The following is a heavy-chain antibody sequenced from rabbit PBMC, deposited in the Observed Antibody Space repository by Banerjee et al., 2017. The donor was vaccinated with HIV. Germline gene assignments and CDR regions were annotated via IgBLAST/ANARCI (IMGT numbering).Heavy chain of an antibody. CDR3: ARDLSYDDYGYFDL. CDR2: IDGIGSGST. J-gene: IGHJ4*01. D-gene: IGHD2-1*01. CDR1: GFTLSSYW. Sequence: QEQLVESGGGLVQPEGSLTLTCTASGFTLSSYWMYWVRQAPGKGLEWIGCIDGIGSGSTYYASWAKGRFTISKTSSTTVTLQMTSLTGADTATYFCARDLSYDDYGYFDLWGQGTLVTVS. V-gene: IGHV1S45*01.